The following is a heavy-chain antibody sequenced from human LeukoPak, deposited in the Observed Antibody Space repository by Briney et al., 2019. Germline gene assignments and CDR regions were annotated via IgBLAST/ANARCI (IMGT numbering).Heavy chain of an antibody. CDR1: GGSISSYY. CDR3: ARDTYYYGSGTYYFNY. D-gene: IGHD3-10*01. V-gene: IGHV4-4*07. J-gene: IGHJ4*02. CDR2: THTSGST. Sequence: PSETLSLTCTVSGGSISSYYWSWIRQPAGKGLEWIGRTHTSGSTNYNPSLKSRVTMSVDTSKNQFSLKLSSVTAADTAVYYCARDTYYYGSGTYYFNYWGQGTLVTVSS.